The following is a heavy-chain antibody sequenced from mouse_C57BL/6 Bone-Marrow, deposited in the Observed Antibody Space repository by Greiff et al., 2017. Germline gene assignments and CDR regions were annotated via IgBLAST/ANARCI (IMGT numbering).Heavy chain of an antibody. CDR3: ARGGAY. Sequence: VQLQQSGAELVKPGASVKMSCKASGYAFSSYWMHWVKQRPGQGLEWIGQIYPGDGDTNYNGKFKGKATLTAAKSSSTAYLQRSSLTSEDSAVYFCARGGAYWGQGTLVTVSA. CDR2: IYPGDGDT. V-gene: IGHV1-80*01. J-gene: IGHJ3*01. CDR1: GYAFSSYW.